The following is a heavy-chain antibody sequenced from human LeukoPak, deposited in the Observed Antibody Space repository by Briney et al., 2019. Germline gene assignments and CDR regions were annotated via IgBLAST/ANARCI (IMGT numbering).Heavy chain of an antibody. CDR2: VYYSGST. CDR3: ASSPRLTTSWFLFDS. Sequence: PSETLSLTCSVSGDSFSNYYWTWIRQRPGKGLECIGYVYYSGSTNYNPSLKTRLHLSVDTSKNRFSLKLSSVTAADTAVYYCASSPRLTTSWFLFDSWGHGTLVTVSS. CDR1: GDSFSNYY. D-gene: IGHD2-2*01. J-gene: IGHJ5*01. V-gene: IGHV4-59*08.